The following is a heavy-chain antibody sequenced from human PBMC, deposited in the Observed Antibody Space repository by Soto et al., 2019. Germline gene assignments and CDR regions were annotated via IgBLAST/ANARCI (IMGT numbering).Heavy chain of an antibody. CDR1: GFSLSTSGMC. CDR3: AGIIAVAGTSLFDS. Sequence: SGPTLVNPTQTLTLTCTFSGFSLSTSGMCVSWIRQPPGKALEWLARIDWNDDKYYSTSLKTRLTISKDTSKNQVVLTMTNMDPVDTATYYCAGIIAVAGTSLFDSGGQETLVPVPS. J-gene: IGHJ4*02. D-gene: IGHD6-19*01. CDR2: IDWNDDK. V-gene: IGHV2-70*11.